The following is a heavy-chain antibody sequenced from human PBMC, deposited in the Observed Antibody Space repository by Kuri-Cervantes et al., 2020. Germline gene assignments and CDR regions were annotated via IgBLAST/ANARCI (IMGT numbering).Heavy chain of an antibody. V-gene: IGHV3-30*18. CDR3: AKSNGWEFDYYYYGMDV. D-gene: IGHD1-26*01. CDR2: ISYDGSNK. Sequence: GGSLRLSCAASGFTFSSYGMHWVRQAAGKGLEYVAVISYDGSNKYYADSVKGRFTISRDNSKNTVYLQMNSLRPEDTAVYFCAKSNGWEFDYYYYGMDVWGQGTTVTVSS. CDR1: GFTFSSYG. J-gene: IGHJ6*02.